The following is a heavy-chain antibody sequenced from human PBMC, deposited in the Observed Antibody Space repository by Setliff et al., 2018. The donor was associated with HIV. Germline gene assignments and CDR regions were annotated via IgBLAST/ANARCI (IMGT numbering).Heavy chain of an antibody. J-gene: IGHJ6*03. CDR2: MNPDSRNT. V-gene: IGHV1-8*02. CDR1: GYTFSNCD. CDR3: ARARTDYYDRRRRSHYYIDV. D-gene: IGHD3-22*01. Sequence: ASVKVSCKSSGYTFSNCDINWVRQAAGQGLEWMGWMNPDSRNTGYAQRFEGRVTLTWDTSISTAYLELNHLKSDDTAVYYCARARTDYYDRRRRSHYYIDVWARGATVTVSS.